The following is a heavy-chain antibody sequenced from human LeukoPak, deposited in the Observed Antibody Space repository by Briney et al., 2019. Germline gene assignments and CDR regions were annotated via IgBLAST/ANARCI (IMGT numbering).Heavy chain of an antibody. CDR3: ARTGFDYYFDY. CDR2: IYYSGTT. J-gene: IGHJ4*02. V-gene: IGHV4-39*01. Sequence: PSETLSLTCDVSGGSISGSTYYWGWIRQPPGKGLEWIANIYYSGTTYYNPSLKSRATISADTSKNQFSLRLTSVTAADTAMYYCARTGFDYYFDYRGQGTLVTVSS. CDR1: GGSISGSTYY.